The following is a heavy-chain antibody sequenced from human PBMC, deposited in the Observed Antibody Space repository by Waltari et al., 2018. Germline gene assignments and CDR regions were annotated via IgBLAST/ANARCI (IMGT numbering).Heavy chain of an antibody. CDR1: GYSISSGYY. CDR3: ARLIYDILTGLNFDY. Sequence: QMQLQESGPGLVKPSETLSLTCAVSGYSISSGYYWGWLRQPPGKGLEWIGSIYHSGSTYYNPSLKSRVTISVDTSKNQFSLKLSSVTAADTAVYYCARLIYDILTGLNFDYWGQGTLVTVSS. CDR2: IYHSGST. D-gene: IGHD3-9*01. J-gene: IGHJ4*02. V-gene: IGHV4-38-2*01.